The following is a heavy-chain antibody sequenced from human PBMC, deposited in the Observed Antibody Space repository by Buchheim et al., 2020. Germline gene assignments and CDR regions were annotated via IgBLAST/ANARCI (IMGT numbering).Heavy chain of an antibody. CDR1: GFTFSSYA. J-gene: IGHJ6*02. D-gene: IGHD3-9*01. CDR3: AREWDILSGYYYYYYGMDV. V-gene: IGHV3-30-3*01. CDR2: ISYDGSNK. Sequence: QVQLVESGGGVVQPGRSLRLSCAASGFTFSSYAMHWVRQAPGKGLEWVAVISYDGSNKYYADSVKGRFTISRDNPKNTLYLQMNSLRAEDTAVYYCAREWDILSGYYYYYYGMDVWGQGTT.